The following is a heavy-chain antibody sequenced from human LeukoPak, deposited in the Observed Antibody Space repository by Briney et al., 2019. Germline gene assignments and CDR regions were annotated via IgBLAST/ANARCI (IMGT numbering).Heavy chain of an antibody. J-gene: IGHJ4*02. CDR1: GDTFTGYY. CDR2: INPNSGGT. D-gene: IGHD2-15*01. Sequence: GASVKVSCKASGDTFTGYYMHWVRQAPGQGLEWMGWINPNSGGTNYAQKFQGRVTMTRDTSISTAYMELSRLRSDDTAVYYCARGGPTLGGSEPFDYWGQGTLVTVSS. CDR3: ARGGPTLGGSEPFDY. V-gene: IGHV1-2*02.